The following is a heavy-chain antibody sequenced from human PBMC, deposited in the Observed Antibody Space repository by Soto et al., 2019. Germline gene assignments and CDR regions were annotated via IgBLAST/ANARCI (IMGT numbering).Heavy chain of an antibody. CDR3: ARGHNWYYD. CDR2: ISPYNGNT. Sequence: GESLKISCKTSGYTFTSYGINWVRQAPGQGLEWMGWISPYNGNTDYAQKVQGRVTLTTDTSTSTAYMELTSLRSDDTAVYYCARGHNWYYDWGQGTLVTVSS. J-gene: IGHJ5*02. CDR1: GYTFTSYG. V-gene: IGHV1-18*01.